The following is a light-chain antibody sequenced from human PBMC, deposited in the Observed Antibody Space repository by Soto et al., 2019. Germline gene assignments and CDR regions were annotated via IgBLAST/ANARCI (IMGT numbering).Light chain of an antibody. CDR3: CSYAGSYNWV. CDR1: SSDVGGYNY. J-gene: IGLJ3*02. CDR2: DVS. Sequence: QSVLTQPRSVSGSPGQSVTISCTGTSSDVGGYNYVSWYQQHPGKAPKLMIYDVSNRPSGVPDRFSGSKSGNTASLTISGLQAEDEADYYCCSYAGSYNWVFGGGTKLTVL. V-gene: IGLV2-11*01.